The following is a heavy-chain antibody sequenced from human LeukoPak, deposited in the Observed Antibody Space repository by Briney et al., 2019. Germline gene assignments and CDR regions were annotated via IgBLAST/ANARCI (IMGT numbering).Heavy chain of an antibody. CDR1: GGSISSSSYY. CDR2: IYYSGST. D-gene: IGHD3-22*01. V-gene: IGHV4-39*07. CDR3: ARGRARVVNRKIVVAREDY. J-gene: IGHJ4*02. Sequence: SETLSLTCTVSGGSISSSSYYWGWIRQPPGKGLEWIGSIYYSGSTNYNPSLKSRVTISVDTSKNQFSLKLSSVTAADTAVYYCARGRARVVNRKIVVAREDYWGQGTLVTVSS.